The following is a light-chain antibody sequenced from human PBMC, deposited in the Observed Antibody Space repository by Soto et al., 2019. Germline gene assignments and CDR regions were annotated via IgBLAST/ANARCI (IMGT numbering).Light chain of an antibody. CDR3: QQHGQWPIT. V-gene: IGKV3D-15*01. J-gene: IGKJ5*01. Sequence: EIVMTQSPATLSVSPGERATLSCRASQSVKSNYLAWYQQKPGEAPRLLIYGISKWATDIPDRFSGSGSGTEFTLTISSLQPEDFATYYCQQHGQWPITFGQGTRLEIK. CDR2: GIS. CDR1: QSVKSN.